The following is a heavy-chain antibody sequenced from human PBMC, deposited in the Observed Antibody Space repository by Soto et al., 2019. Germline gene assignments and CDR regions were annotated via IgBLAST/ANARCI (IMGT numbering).Heavy chain of an antibody. Sequence: PXESLTVSRKGSGYSFTRYWIGLVRQMRGKGLEWMGIIYPGDSDTRYSPSFQGQVTISADKSISTAYLQWSSLKASDTAMYYCARHEGYYYDSSGEGMDVWGQGTTVTVSS. CDR2: IYPGDSDT. V-gene: IGHV5-51*01. CDR1: GYSFTRYW. CDR3: ARHEGYYYDSSGEGMDV. J-gene: IGHJ6*02. D-gene: IGHD3-22*01.